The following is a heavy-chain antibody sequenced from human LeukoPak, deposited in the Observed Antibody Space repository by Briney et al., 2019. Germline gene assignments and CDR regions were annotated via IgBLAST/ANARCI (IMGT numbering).Heavy chain of an antibody. Sequence: SETLSLTCTVSGGSISSSSYYWGWIRQPPGKGLEWIGEINHSGSTNYNPSLKSRVTISVDTSKNRFSLKLSSVTAADTAVYYCARGRYCSSTSCPSKAKYYYYYYMDVWGKGTTVTVSS. D-gene: IGHD2-2*01. J-gene: IGHJ6*03. CDR3: ARGRYCSSTSCPSKAKYYYYYYMDV. CDR2: INHSGST. V-gene: IGHV4-39*07. CDR1: GGSISSSSYY.